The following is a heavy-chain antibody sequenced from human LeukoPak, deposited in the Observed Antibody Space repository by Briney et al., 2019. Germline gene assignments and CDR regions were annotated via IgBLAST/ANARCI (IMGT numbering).Heavy chain of an antibody. CDR2: IYYSGST. J-gene: IGHJ4*01. D-gene: IGHD1-26*01. CDR1: GGSISSYY. CDR3: ARLGGSTVY. V-gene: IGHV4-59*08. Sequence: NSSETLSLTCTVSGGSISSYYWSWIRQPPGKGLEWIGYIYYSGSTNYNPSLKSRVTISVNTSKNQFSLKLSSVTAADTAVYYCARLGGSTVYCGQGTLVTVSS.